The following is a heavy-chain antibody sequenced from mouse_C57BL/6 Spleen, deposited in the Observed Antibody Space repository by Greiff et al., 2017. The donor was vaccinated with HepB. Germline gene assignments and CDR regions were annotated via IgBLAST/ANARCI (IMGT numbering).Heavy chain of an antibody. Sequence: EVQLQQSGAELVKPGASVKLSCTASGFNIKDYYMHWVKQRTEQGLEWIGRIDPEDGETKYAPNFQGKATITADTSSNTAYLQLSSLTAEDTAVYYCTRSALLRFGYWGQGTTLTVSS. CDR2: IDPEDGET. CDR3: TRSALLRFGY. V-gene: IGHV14-2*01. CDR1: GFNIKDYY. J-gene: IGHJ2*01. D-gene: IGHD1-1*01.